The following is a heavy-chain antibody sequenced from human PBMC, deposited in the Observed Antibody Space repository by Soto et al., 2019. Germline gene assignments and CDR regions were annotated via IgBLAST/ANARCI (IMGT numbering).Heavy chain of an antibody. CDR1: DGSISSGGYY. CDR3: ASGRGYSYGYGMDV. J-gene: IGHJ6*02. V-gene: IGHV4-31*03. CDR2: IYYSGST. Sequence: PSETLSLTCTVSDGSISSGGYYWSWIRQHPGKGLEWIGYIYYSGSTYYNPSLKSRVTISVDTSKNQFSLKLSSVTAADTAVYYCASGRGYSYGYGMDVWGQGTTVTVSS. D-gene: IGHD5-18*01.